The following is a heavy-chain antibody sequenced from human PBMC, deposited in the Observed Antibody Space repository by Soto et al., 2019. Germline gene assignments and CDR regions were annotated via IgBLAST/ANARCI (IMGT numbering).Heavy chain of an antibody. D-gene: IGHD6-6*01. V-gene: IGHV1-69*06. Sequence: QVQLVQSGAEVKKPGSSVKVSCKASGGTFSSYAISWVRQAPGQGLECMGGIIPIFGTANYAQKFQGRVTITADKSTSTAYMELSSLRSEDTAVYYCARDSRLKYRSSPYSYYYGMDGWGQGTTVTVSS. CDR3: ARDSRLKYRSSPYSYYYGMDG. CDR1: GGTFSSYA. CDR2: IIPIFGTA. J-gene: IGHJ6*02.